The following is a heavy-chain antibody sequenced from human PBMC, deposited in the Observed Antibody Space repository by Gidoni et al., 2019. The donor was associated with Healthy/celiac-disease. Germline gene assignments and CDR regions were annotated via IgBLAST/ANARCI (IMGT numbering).Heavy chain of an antibody. J-gene: IGHJ4*02. Sequence: EVQLVESGGGLVKPGGSLRLSCAASVFTFSSYSMNWVRQAPGKGLEWVSSISSSSSYIYYAASVKGRFTISRDNAKNSLYLQMNSLRAEDTAVYYCARVYCSGGSCGFDYWGQGTLVTVSS. V-gene: IGHV3-21*01. CDR1: VFTFSSYS. D-gene: IGHD2-15*01. CDR3: ARVYCSGGSCGFDY. CDR2: ISSSSSYI.